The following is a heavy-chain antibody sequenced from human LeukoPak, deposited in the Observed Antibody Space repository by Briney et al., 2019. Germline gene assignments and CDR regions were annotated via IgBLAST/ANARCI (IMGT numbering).Heavy chain of an antibody. CDR3: ARDRSGYDCTAFDI. Sequence: GGSLPLSCTASGFTVTTYYMSWVRQAPGKGLEWVSVMYTGGTTYYADSVKGRFTISREYSKNTLYLQMNSLSAEDTAVYYCARDRSGYDCTAFDIWGQGPLVTV. D-gene: IGHD5-12*01. J-gene: IGHJ3*02. V-gene: IGHV3-53*01. CDR1: GFTVTTYY. CDR2: MYTGGTT.